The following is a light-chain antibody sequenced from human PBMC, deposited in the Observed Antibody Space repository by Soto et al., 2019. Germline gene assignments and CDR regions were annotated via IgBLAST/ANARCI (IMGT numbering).Light chain of an antibody. J-gene: IGKJ1*01. CDR2: GAS. Sequence: EIVVTQSPATLSVSPGERATLSCRASQSVSSNLAWYQQKPGQAPRLLIYGASTRATGIPARFSGSGSGTEFTLTISSPQSEELAVYYCQQYKNWPRTFGQGN. CDR1: QSVSSN. CDR3: QQYKNWPRT. V-gene: IGKV3-15*01.